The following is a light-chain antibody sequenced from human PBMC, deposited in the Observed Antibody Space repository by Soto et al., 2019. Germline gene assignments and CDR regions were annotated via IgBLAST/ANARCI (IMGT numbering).Light chain of an antibody. Sequence: ETVLTQSPATLSVSPGERATLSCRASQSVSSNLAWYQQKPGQAPRFLIYGASTRANGIPDRFSGSGSGTDFTLTISRLEPEDFAVYYCQQYGRSPSITFGQGTRLEI. CDR1: QSVSSN. V-gene: IGKV3-20*01. CDR3: QQYGRSPSIT. J-gene: IGKJ5*01. CDR2: GAS.